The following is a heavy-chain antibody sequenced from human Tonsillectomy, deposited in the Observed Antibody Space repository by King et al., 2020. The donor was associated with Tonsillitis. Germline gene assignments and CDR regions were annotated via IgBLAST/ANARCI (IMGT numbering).Heavy chain of an antibody. D-gene: IGHD3-3*01. CDR1: GFSLRSGGVG. CDR3: AHSNYDLWSATLAPYFDY. V-gene: IGHV2-5*01. CDR2: IDWNDDK. Sequence: ITLKESGPTLVKPTETLTLTCTFSGFSLRSGGVGVGWIRQPPGKALEWRTLIDWNDDKRYSPSLERRLTITKDTSRNQVVLTMTNMDPMNTATYSCAHSNYDLWSATLAPYFDYCGQETLRSVSP. J-gene: IGHJ4*02.